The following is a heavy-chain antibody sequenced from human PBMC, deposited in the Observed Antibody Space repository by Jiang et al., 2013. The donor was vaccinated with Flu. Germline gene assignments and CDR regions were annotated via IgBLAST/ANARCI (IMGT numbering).Heavy chain of an antibody. Sequence: SGPGLVKPSETLSLTCTVSGGSISSSSYYWGWIRQPPGKGLEWIGSIYYSGSTYYNPSLKSRVTISVDTSKNQFSLKLSSVTAADTAVYYCARHGSVWNDSDYWGQGTLVTVSS. CDR2: IYYSGST. D-gene: IGHD6-19*01. J-gene: IGHJ4*02. CDR3: ARHGSVWNDSDY. CDR1: GGSISSSSYY. V-gene: IGHV4-39*01.